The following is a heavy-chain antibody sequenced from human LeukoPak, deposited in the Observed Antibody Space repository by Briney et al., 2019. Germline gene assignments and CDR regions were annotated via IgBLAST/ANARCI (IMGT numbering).Heavy chain of an antibody. CDR2: IYTSGTT. CDR3: ARGMGPDYDYYYMDV. V-gene: IGHV4-4*07. Sequence: SGTLSLICIVSGGSITSYYWCWIRQPPGKGLERIGRIYTSGTTKYNPSLKSRVTISVDTSKNQFSLRLSSVTAADTAVYYCARGMGPDYDYYYMDVWGKGTTVTVSS. D-gene: IGHD2-8*01. J-gene: IGHJ6*03. CDR1: GGSITSYY.